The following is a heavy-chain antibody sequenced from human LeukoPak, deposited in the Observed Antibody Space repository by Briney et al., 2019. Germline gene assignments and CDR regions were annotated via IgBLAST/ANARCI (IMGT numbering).Heavy chain of an antibody. V-gene: IGHV3-23*01. CDR3: AKGPLGDVDY. CDR2: ISNSGGST. D-gene: IGHD4-17*01. CDR1: GFTFTNYV. J-gene: IGHJ4*02. Sequence: GGSLRLSCAASGFTFTNYVMSWVRQAPGKGLEWVSGISNSGGSTYYSDSVKGRFTISRDNSKNTLYLQMNSLRAEDTAVYYCAKGPLGDVDYWGQGTLVTASS.